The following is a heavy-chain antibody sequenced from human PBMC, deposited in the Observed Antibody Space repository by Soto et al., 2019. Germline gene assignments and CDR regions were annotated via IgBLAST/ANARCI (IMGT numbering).Heavy chain of an antibody. CDR3: ARGYRVATKNYYYYYGMDV. J-gene: IGHJ6*02. V-gene: IGHV4-34*01. D-gene: IGHD5-12*01. CDR2: INHSGST. CDR1: GGSFSGYY. Sequence: PSETLSLTCAVYGGSFSGYYWSWIRQPPGKGLEWIGEINHSGSTNYNPSLKSRVTISVDTSKNQFSLKLSSVTAADTAVYYCARGYRVATKNYYYYYGMDVWGQGTTVTVSS.